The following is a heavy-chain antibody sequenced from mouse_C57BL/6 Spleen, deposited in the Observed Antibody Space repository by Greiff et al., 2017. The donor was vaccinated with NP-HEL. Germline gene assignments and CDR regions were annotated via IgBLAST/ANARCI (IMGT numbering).Heavy chain of an antibody. Sequence: QVQLQQSGAELAKPGASVKLSCKASGYTFTSYWMHWVKQRPGQGLEWIGYINPSSGYTKYNQKFKDKATLTADKSSSTAYMQLSSLTYEDSAVYYCARSGPLSNYETYHYAMDYGGQGTSVTVSS. CDR3: ARSGPLSNYETYHYAMDY. CDR1: GYTFTSYW. V-gene: IGHV1-7*01. CDR2: INPSSGYT. J-gene: IGHJ4*01. D-gene: IGHD2-5*01.